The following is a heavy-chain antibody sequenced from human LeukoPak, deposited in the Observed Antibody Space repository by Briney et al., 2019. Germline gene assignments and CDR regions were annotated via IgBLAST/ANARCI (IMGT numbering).Heavy chain of an antibody. CDR2: INSDRSST. CDR1: GFTFSSYW. V-gene: IGHV3-74*01. D-gene: IGHD1-26*01. J-gene: IGHJ4*02. Sequence: GGSLRLSCAASGFTFSSYWMHWVRQAPGKGLVRVSRINSDRSSTSYADSVKGRFTISRDNAKNTLYLQMNSLRAEDTAVYYCATRNRIVGATWGYWGQGTLVTVSS. CDR3: ATRNRIVGATWGY.